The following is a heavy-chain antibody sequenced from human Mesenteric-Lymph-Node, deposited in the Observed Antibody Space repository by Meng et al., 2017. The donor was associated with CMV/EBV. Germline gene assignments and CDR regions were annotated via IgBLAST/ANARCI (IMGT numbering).Heavy chain of an antibody. CDR3: AKGGIVVVPAADNWFDP. D-gene: IGHD2-2*01. CDR1: GYTFTGYY. J-gene: IGHJ5*02. V-gene: IGHV1-2*02. CDR2: INPNSGGT. Sequence: ASVKVSCKASGYTFTGYYMHWVRQAPGQGLEWMGWINPNSGGTNYAQKFQGRVTMTRDTSISTAYVELSRLRSDDTAVYYCAKGGIVVVPAADNWFDPWGQGTLVTVSS.